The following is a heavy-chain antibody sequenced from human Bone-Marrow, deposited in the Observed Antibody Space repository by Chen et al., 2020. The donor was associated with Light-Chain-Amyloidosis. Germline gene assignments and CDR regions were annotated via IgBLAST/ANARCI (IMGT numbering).Heavy chain of an antibody. Sequence: EVQLVESGGGLVQPGGGRELSCPALGFSFGSYGMHWVRQAPGKGLVWVSRINTDGSTTTYADSVRGRFTISRDNAKNTLFLQMSSLRAEDTAIYYCVYDSHREAAFDIWGQGTMVTVSS. D-gene: IGHD3-22*01. V-gene: IGHV3-74*02. CDR2: INTDGSTT. CDR1: GFSFGSYG. CDR3: VYDSHREAAFDI. J-gene: IGHJ3*02.